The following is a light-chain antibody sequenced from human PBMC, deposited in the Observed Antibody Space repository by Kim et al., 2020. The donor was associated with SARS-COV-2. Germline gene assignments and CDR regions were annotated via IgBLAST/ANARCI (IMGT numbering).Light chain of an antibody. CDR2: QDT. V-gene: IGLV3-1*01. CDR1: ELGDKY. J-gene: IGLJ3*02. CDR3: QAWDSSTWV. Sequence: SYELTQPPSVSVSPGQTASITCSGDELGDKYACWYQQKPGQSPVLVIYQDTKRPSGIPERFSGSNSGNTATLTISGTQALDEAVYYCQAWDSSTWVFGGG.